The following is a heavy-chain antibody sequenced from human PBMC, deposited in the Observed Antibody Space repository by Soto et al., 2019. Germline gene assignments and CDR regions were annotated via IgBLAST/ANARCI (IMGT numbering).Heavy chain of an antibody. CDR2: INHSGST. CDR3: ARGPDLVVVAATAPLGHFDY. CDR1: GGSFSGYY. Sequence: SETLSLTCAVYGGSFSGYYWSWIRQPPGKGLEGIGEINHSGSTNYNPSLKSRVTISVDTSKNQFSLKLSSVTAADTAVYYCARGPDLVVVAATAPLGHFDYWGQGTLVTVSS. V-gene: IGHV4-34*01. J-gene: IGHJ4*02. D-gene: IGHD2-15*01.